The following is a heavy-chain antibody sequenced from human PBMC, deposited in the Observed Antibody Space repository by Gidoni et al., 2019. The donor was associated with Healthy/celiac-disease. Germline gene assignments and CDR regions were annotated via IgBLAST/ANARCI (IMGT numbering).Heavy chain of an antibody. D-gene: IGHD4-17*01. CDR3: AKQGYGDPIDY. Sequence: QLQLQESGPGLVKPSETLSLPCTVSGCSISGSSYYWGWIRQPPGKGLEWIGSIYYSGSTYYNPSLKSRVTISVDTSKNQFSLKLSSVTAADTAVYYCAKQGYGDPIDYWGQGTLVTVSS. J-gene: IGHJ4*02. CDR2: IYYSGST. V-gene: IGHV4-39*07. CDR1: GCSISGSSYY.